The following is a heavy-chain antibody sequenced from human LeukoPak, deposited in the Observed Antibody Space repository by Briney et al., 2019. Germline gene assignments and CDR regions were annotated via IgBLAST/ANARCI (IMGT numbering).Heavy chain of an antibody. D-gene: IGHD1-26*01. Sequence: SETLSLTCAVYGGSFSGYYWSWIRQPPGKRLEWIGEINHSGSTNYNPSLKSRVTISVDTSKNQFSLKLSSVTAADTAVYYCASGSYYVRSHYWGQGTLVTVSS. V-gene: IGHV4-34*01. CDR1: GGSFSGYY. CDR3: ASGSYYVRSHY. J-gene: IGHJ4*02. CDR2: INHSGST.